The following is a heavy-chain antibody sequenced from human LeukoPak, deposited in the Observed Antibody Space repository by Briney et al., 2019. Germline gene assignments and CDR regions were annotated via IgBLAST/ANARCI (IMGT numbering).Heavy chain of an antibody. CDR1: GFTFSTYA. CDR2: ISGSGST. Sequence: PGGSLRLSCAASGFTFSTYAMNWVRQAPGKGLEWVSAISGSGSTYYADSVKGRFTISRDDSKNTLYLQMNSLRAEDTAVYYCARRSDEDAFDIWGQGTMVTVSS. J-gene: IGHJ3*02. V-gene: IGHV3-23*01. D-gene: IGHD6-19*01. CDR3: ARRSDEDAFDI.